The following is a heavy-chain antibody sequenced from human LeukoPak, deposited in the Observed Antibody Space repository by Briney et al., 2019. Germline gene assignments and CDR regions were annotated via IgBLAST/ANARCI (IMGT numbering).Heavy chain of an antibody. Sequence: GGSLRLSCAASGFTFTTYWMSWVRQAPGKGLEWVANIKQDGSDKYYVDSVKGRFTISRDNAKNSLYLQMNSLRADDTAVYYCSRGGRGDCWGQGTLVTVSS. J-gene: IGHJ4*02. D-gene: IGHD3-16*01. CDR2: IKQDGSDK. V-gene: IGHV3-7*01. CDR3: SRGGRGDC. CDR1: GFTFTTYW.